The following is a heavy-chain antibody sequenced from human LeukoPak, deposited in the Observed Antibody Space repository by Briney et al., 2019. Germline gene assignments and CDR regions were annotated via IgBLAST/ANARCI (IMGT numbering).Heavy chain of an antibody. CDR1: GDSVSSNSAA. V-gene: IGHV6-1*01. J-gene: IGHJ4*02. CDR2: TYFKSKSYN. Sequence: SQTLSLTCAISGDSVSSNSAAGTWIRQSPSRGLEWLGRTYFKSKSYNDYAVSVKSRITINPDTSKNQFALQLNSVTPDDTAVYYCARDRGPKYQLLTYYFDYWGQGTLVIVSS. D-gene: IGHD2-2*01. CDR3: ARDRGPKYQLLTYYFDY.